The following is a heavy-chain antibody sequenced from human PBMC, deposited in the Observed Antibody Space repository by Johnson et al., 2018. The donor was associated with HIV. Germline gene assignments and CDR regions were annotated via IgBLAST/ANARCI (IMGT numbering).Heavy chain of an antibody. Sequence: VQLVESGGGVVQPGRSLRLSCTASGFTFGDYAMSWVRQAPGKGLEWVGFIRSRAYGGTTEYAASVKGRFTISSDDSKSIAYLQMNSLKTEDTAVYYCARDPGGSLGAFDIWGQGTIVTVSS. D-gene: IGHD1-26*01. CDR2: IRSRAYGGTT. CDR3: ARDPGGSLGAFDI. CDR1: GFTFGDYA. J-gene: IGHJ3*02. V-gene: IGHV3-49*04.